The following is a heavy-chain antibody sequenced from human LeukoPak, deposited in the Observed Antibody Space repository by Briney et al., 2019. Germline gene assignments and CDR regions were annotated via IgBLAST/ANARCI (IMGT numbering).Heavy chain of an antibody. CDR1: GGSISSGGYY. CDR3: ARGYDYYDSSGYYLDY. D-gene: IGHD3-22*01. V-gene: IGHV4-31*03. J-gene: IGHJ4*02. CDR2: IYYSGST. Sequence: SQTLSLTCTVSGGSISSGGYYWSWIRQHPGKGLEWIGDIYYSGSTYYNPSLKSRVTISVDTSKNQFSLKLSSVTAADTAVYYCARGYDYYDSSGYYLDYWGQGTLVTVSS.